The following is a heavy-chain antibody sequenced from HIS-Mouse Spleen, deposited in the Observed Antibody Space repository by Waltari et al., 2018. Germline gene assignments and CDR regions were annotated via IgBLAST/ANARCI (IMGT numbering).Heavy chain of an antibody. Sequence: QVQLVQSGAEVKKPGASVKVCCKASGYTFPSYDINGVRQATGQGLEWMGWMNPNSGNTGYAQKFQGRVTMTRNTSISTAYMELSSLRSEDTAVYYCARGHDYSNYFDYWGQGTLVTVSS. J-gene: IGHJ4*02. V-gene: IGHV1-8*01. D-gene: IGHD4-4*01. CDR2: MNPNSGNT. CDR3: ARGHDYSNYFDY. CDR1: GYTFPSYD.